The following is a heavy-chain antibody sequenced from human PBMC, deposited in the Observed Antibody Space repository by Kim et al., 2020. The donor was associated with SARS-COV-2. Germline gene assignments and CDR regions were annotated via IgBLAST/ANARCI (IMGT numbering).Heavy chain of an antibody. Sequence: GESLKISCEGSGYSFSSHWISWVRYMPGKGLEWMGRIDPGDSFTNYSPSLRGHVTISTDNSISTAYLQWSSLKASDTAIYFCARGRQLWSQYYFDYWGQG. D-gene: IGHD5-18*01. CDR2: IDPGDSFT. V-gene: IGHV5-10-1*01. CDR3: ARGRQLWSQYYFDY. J-gene: IGHJ4*02. CDR1: GYSFSSHW.